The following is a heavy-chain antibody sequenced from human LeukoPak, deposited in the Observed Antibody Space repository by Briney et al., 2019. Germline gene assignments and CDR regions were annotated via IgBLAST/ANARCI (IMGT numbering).Heavy chain of an antibody. CDR3: ARWTGSSGGVDY. D-gene: IGHD3-16*01. CDR1: GGSVTYTNYY. Sequence: SETLSLTCTVSGGSVTYTNYYWGWIRQPPGKGLEWIGYIYYSGSTNYNPSLKSRVTISVDTSKNQFSLKLSSVTAADTAVYYCARWTGSSGGVDYWGQGTLVTVSS. CDR2: IYYSGST. J-gene: IGHJ4*02. V-gene: IGHV4-61*01.